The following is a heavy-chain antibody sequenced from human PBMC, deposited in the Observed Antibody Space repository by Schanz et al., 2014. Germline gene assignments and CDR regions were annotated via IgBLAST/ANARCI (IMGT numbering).Heavy chain of an antibody. Sequence: VQLEQSGAEVKKPGSSVKVSCKASGGTFSSFGINWVRQAPGQGLEWMGIINLSGGSTNNAQKFQGRLTITRDTSASTAYMELTSLRSEDTAVYFCARDLTVDTGYVVHYYYYGMDVWGQGTTVTVSS. D-gene: IGHD5-12*01. CDR2: INLSGGST. CDR3: ARDLTVDTGYVVHYYYYGMDV. J-gene: IGHJ6*02. V-gene: IGHV1-46*01. CDR1: GGTFSSFG.